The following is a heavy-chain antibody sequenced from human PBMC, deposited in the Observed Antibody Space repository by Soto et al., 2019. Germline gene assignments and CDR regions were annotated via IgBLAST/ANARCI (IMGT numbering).Heavy chain of an antibody. CDR2: VYWDDDK. CDR1: GFSLSTTGVA. Sequence: QITLKESGPTLVKPTQTLTLTCTFSGFSLSTTGVAVGWIRQSPGKALEWIALVYWDDDKRYSLSLKSRLTITKDHSKSQVVLTMTNMDPVDTATYYCPHSIGGGYVYAFDGWGQETMGTVSS. J-gene: IGHJ3*01. V-gene: IGHV2-5*02. CDR3: PHSIGGGYVYAFDG. D-gene: IGHD5-12*01.